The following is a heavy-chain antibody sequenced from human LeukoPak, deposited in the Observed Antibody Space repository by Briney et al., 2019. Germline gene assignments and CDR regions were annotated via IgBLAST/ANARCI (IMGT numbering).Heavy chain of an antibody. J-gene: IGHJ5*02. CDR3: AKTLESPSSGYWDNWFDP. V-gene: IGHV3-23*01. CDR1: GFTFSSYA. Sequence: PGASLRLSCAASGFTFSSYAMSWVRQAPGKGLEWVSAISGSGGSTYYADSVKGRFTISRDNSKNSLYLQMNSLRAEDTAVYYCAKTLESPSSGYWDNWFDPWGQGTLVTVSS. CDR2: ISGSGGST. D-gene: IGHD3-22*01.